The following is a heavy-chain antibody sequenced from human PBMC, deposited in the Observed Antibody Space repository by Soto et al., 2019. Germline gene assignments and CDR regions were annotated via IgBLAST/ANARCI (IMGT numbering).Heavy chain of an antibody. CDR3: ARDYFDSSDYTTNWFDP. D-gene: IGHD3-22*01. J-gene: IGHJ5*02. V-gene: IGHV4-61*01. CDR2: IYYGGST. CDR1: GGSVSSGSYY. Sequence: PSETLSLTCTVSGGSVSSGSYYWSWIRQPPGKGLEWIGYIYYGGSTNYNPSLKSRVTISVDTSKNQFSLKLSSVTAADTALYYCARDYFDSSDYTTNWFDPWGQGTLVTVSS.